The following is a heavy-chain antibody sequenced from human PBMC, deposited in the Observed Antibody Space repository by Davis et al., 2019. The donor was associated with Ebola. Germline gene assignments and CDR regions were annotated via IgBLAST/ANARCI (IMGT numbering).Heavy chain of an antibody. Sequence: ASVKVSCKASGYTFTGYYMHWVRQAPGQGLEWMGWINPNSGGTNYAQKFQGWVTMTRDTSISTAYMELSRLRSDDTAVYYCARTDIVVVPAASWFDPWGQGTLVTVSS. V-gene: IGHV1-2*04. D-gene: IGHD2-2*01. J-gene: IGHJ5*02. CDR3: ARTDIVVVPAASWFDP. CDR1: GYTFTGYY. CDR2: INPNSGGT.